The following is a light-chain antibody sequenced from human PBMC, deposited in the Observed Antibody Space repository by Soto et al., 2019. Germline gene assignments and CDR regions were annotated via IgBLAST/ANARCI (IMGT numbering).Light chain of an antibody. CDR1: QGISTY. CDR2: SAS. V-gene: IGKV1-16*02. CDR3: QQYYRYPWT. J-gene: IGKJ1*01. Sequence: DIQMTQSPSSVSASVGNRVTITCRASQGISTYLGWYQQKPGKAPKSLIYSASSLQSGVPSKFSGVGSGTEFTLTITDMQPDDFATYYCQQYYRYPWTFGQGTKVEI.